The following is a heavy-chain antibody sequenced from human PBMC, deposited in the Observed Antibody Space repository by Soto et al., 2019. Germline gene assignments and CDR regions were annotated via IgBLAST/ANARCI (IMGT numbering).Heavy chain of an antibody. CDR3: AKDRAITIFWGLDYYGMDV. Sequence: PVGSLRLSCAASGFTFSSYAMSWVRQAPGKGLEWVSAISGSGGSTYYADSVKDRFTISRDNSKNTLYLQMNSLRAEDTAVYYCAKDRAITIFWGLDYYGMDVWGQGTTVTVSS. CDR1: GFTFSSYA. D-gene: IGHD3-9*01. V-gene: IGHV3-23*01. J-gene: IGHJ6*02. CDR2: ISGSGGST.